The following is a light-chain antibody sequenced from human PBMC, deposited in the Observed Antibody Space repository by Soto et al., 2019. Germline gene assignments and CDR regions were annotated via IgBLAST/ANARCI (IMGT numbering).Light chain of an antibody. CDR3: QQYNNWPPWT. J-gene: IGKJ1*01. V-gene: IGKV3-15*01. CDR2: GAS. Sequence: EIVMTQSPATLSVSPGERATLSCRASQSVSSNLAWYPQKPGQAPRLLIYGASIMATGIPARFSGSGSGTEFTLTISSLQSEDFAVYYCQQYNNWPPWTFGQGTKVEIK. CDR1: QSVSSN.